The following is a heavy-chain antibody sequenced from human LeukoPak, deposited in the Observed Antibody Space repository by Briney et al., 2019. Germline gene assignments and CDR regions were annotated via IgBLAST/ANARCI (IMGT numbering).Heavy chain of an antibody. J-gene: IGHJ4*02. CDR2: ISGSGGST. V-gene: IGHV3-23*01. CDR1: GFTFSSYA. CDR3: AKDRGGGWGSYYNSYYFDY. D-gene: IGHD3-10*01. Sequence: GGSLRLSCAASGFTFSSYAMSWVRQAPGRGLEWVSAISGSGGSTYYADSVKGRFTISRDNSKDTLYLQMNSLRAEDTAVYYCAKDRGGGWGSYYNSYYFDYWGQGTLVTVSS.